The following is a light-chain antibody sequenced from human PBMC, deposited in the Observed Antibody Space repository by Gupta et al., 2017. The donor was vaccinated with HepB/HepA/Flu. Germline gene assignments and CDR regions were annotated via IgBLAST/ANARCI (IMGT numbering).Light chain of an antibody. CDR2: TAS. CDR1: QSIRNY. Sequence: DIQMNQSPSSLSASVGDRVTITCRASQSIRNYLNWYQQKPGKAPKLLVYTASSLQSGVPTRFSGSGSETDFTLTSSRLQPEDFASYFCQQSYSFPFTFGQGTKLEIK. J-gene: IGKJ2*01. V-gene: IGKV1-39*01. CDR3: QQSYSFPFT.